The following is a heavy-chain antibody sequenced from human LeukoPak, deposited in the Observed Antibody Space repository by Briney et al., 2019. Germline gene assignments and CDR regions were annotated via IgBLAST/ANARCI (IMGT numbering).Heavy chain of an antibody. V-gene: IGHV4-39*01. CDR1: GGSITGRRYS. CDR2: IHYEGAT. Sequence: NTSETLSPTCSLPGGSITGRRYSWGWIRQPPGRGLEWIGSIHYEGATYYNPSFKSRVTISVDTSNNQVSLKQRSGIAADKAVYYCARILGDYNMLTGLYLNYNFDYWGQGTLVTVSS. J-gene: IGHJ4*02. CDR3: ARILGDYNMLTGLYLNYNFDY. D-gene: IGHD3-9*01.